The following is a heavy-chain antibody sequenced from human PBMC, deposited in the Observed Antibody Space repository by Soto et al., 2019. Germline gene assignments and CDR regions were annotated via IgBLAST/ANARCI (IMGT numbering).Heavy chain of an antibody. J-gene: IGHJ6*02. V-gene: IGHV4-39*01. CDR3: ARLPQEYNYYGMDV. CDR1: VGSIVTGSYY. D-gene: IGHD1-1*01. Sequence: SETLSLTCTVSVGSIVTGSYYWGWILQPPGKGLEWLGHIYYSGNTYYPPSLKSRVTISVDTSKNQFSLRLSSVTAADTAVYYCARLPQEYNYYGMDVWGQGTTVTVSS. CDR2: IYYSGNT.